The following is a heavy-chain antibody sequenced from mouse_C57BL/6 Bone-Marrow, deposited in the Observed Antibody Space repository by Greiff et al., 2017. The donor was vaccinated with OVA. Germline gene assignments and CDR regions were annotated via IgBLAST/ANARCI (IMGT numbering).Heavy chain of an antibody. CDR1: GYTFTSYW. D-gene: IGHD2-1*01. CDR3: AIGGNYVDWYFDV. J-gene: IGHJ1*03. Sequence: VQLQQPGAELVKPGASVKLSCKASGYTFTSYWMQWVKQRPGQGLEWIGEIDPSDSYTNYNQKFKGKATLTVDTSSSTAYMQLSSLTSEDSAVYYCAIGGNYVDWYFDVWGTGTTVTVSS. V-gene: IGHV1-50*01. CDR2: IDPSDSYT.